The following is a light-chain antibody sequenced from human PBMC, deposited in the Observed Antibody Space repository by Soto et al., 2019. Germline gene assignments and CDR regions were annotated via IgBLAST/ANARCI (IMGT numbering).Light chain of an antibody. J-gene: IGLJ2*01. CDR2: EVS. V-gene: IGLV2-14*01. CDR1: SSDVGGYNY. CDR3: SSYASDTTVV. Sequence: QAVVTQPASVSGSPGQSITISCTGTSSDVGGYNYVSWYQQHPGKAPKLMIYEVSNRPSGVSDRFSGSKSGNTASLTISGLQAEDEADYYCSSYASDTTVVFGGGTKLTVL.